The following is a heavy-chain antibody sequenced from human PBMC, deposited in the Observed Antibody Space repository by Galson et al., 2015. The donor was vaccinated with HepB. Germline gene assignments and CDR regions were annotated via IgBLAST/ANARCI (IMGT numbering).Heavy chain of an antibody. J-gene: IGHJ6*02. CDR2: ISGSGGST. D-gene: IGHD6-13*01. CDR3: AKDNRVGSSWYTIFTEDQNYYYYYGMDV. V-gene: IGHV3-23*01. CDR1: GFTFSSYA. Sequence: SLRLSCAASGFTFSSYAMSWVRQAPGKGLEWVSAISGSGGSTYYADSVKGRFTISRDNSKNTLYLQMNSLRAEDTAVYYCAKDNRVGSSWYTIFTEDQNYYYYYGMDVWGQGTTVTVSS.